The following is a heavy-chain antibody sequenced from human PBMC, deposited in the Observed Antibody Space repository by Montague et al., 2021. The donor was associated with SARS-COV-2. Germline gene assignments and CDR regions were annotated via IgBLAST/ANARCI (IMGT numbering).Heavy chain of an antibody. CDR3: AREGGITIFGVVILYYFDY. D-gene: IGHD3-3*01. Sequence: TLSLTCTVSGGSISSGSYYRSWIRQPAGKGLEWIGRIYTSGSTNYNPSLKSRVTISVDTSKNQFSLKLSSVTAADTAVYYCAREGGITIFGVVILYYFDYWGQGTLVTVSS. J-gene: IGHJ4*02. V-gene: IGHV4-61*02. CDR1: GGSISSGSYY. CDR2: IYTSGST.